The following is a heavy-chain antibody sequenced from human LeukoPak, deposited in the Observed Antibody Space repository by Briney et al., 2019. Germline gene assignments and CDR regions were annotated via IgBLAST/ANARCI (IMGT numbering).Heavy chain of an antibody. V-gene: IGHV3-23*01. D-gene: IGHD6-19*01. CDR2: ISGSGGST. Sequence: PGGSLRLSCAASGFTFSSYAMSWVRQAPGKGLEWVSAISGSGGSTYHADSVKGRFTISRDNSKNTLYLQMNSLRAEDTAVYYCAKAPRGYSSGPSDYWGQGTLVTVSS. J-gene: IGHJ4*02. CDR1: GFTFSSYA. CDR3: AKAPRGYSSGPSDY.